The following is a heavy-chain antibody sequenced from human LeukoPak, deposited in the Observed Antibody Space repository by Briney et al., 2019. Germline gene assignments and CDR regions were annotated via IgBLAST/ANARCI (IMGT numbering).Heavy chain of an antibody. CDR3: ARLNSGWSSDAFDI. D-gene: IGHD6-19*01. J-gene: IGHJ3*02. Sequence: SETLSLTCTVSGGSISSYYWSWIRQPPGKGLEWIGYIYYSGSTNYNPSLKSRVTISVDTSKNQFSLKLSSVTAADTAVYYCARLNSGWSSDAFDIWGQGTMVTVSS. CDR2: IYYSGST. CDR1: GGSISSYY. V-gene: IGHV4-59*08.